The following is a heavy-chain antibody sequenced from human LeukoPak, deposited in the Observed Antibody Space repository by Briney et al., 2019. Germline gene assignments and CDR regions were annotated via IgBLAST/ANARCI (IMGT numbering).Heavy chain of an antibody. CDR2: INPNSGGT. D-gene: IGHD3-22*01. J-gene: IGHJ6*02. CDR3: ARGGYLYYDSSGYLKGLPYYYYGMDV. CDR1: GYTFTCYY. Sequence: ASVKVSCKASGYTFTCYYMHWVRQAPGQGLEWMGWINPNSGGTNYAQKFQGRVTMTRDTSISTAYMELSRLRSDDTAVYYCARGGYLYYDSSGYLKGLPYYYYGMDVWGQGTTVTVSS. V-gene: IGHV1-2*02.